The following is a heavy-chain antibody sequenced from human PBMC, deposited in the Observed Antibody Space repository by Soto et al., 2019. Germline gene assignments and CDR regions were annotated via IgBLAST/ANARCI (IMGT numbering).Heavy chain of an antibody. J-gene: IGHJ2*01. V-gene: IGHV3-33*01. D-gene: IGHD3-10*02. CDR2: IWYDGSNK. Sequence: KGLEWGAVIWYDGSNKYYADSVKGRFTISRDNSKNTLYLQMNSLRAEDTAVYYCARGMFGSVFFFQAEDGIRDTVPVSAFLLNRSSDL. CDR3: ARGMFGSVFFFQAEDGIRDTVPVSAFLLNRSSDL.